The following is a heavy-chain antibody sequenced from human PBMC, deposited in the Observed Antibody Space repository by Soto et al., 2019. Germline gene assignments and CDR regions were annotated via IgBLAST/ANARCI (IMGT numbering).Heavy chain of an antibody. CDR1: GYNFTNYW. Sequence: PGESLKISCTGSGYNFTNYWITWVRQMPGKGLEWMGRIDPSDSHTHYNPSFQGLVTISADKSISTAYLQWSSLKASDTAMYSCERHGLFHDSTNYLDYWGQGTVVTVPS. CDR2: IDPSDSHT. J-gene: IGHJ4*02. V-gene: IGHV5-10-1*01. D-gene: IGHD3-22*01. CDR3: ERHGLFHDSTNYLDY.